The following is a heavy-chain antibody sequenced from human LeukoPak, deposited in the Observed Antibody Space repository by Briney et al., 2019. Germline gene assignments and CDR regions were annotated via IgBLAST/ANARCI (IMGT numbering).Heavy chain of an antibody. V-gene: IGHV4-59*08. CDR2: IYYGGTT. CDR3: ARNWRTSVDAFEI. Sequence: PETLSLTCTVSGGSISSYYWSWIRQPPGKGLEWIGYIYYGGTTDDNPSLKSRVTISVDTSKNQFSLKLRSVTAADTAVYYCARNWRTSVDAFEIWGQGTMVTVSS. J-gene: IGHJ3*02. CDR1: GGSISSYY.